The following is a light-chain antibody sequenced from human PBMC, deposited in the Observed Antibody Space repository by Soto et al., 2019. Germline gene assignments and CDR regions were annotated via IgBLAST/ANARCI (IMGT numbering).Light chain of an antibody. Sequence: DIVMTQSPDSLAVSLGERATINCRSSQSVFYSSNNRDYLAWYQQKPGQSPTLLIYWASTRESGVPDRFSGGGSGADFTLTISSLEPEDFAVYYCQQRSDWPWTFGQGTKVDIK. CDR3: QQRSDWPWT. CDR1: QSVFYSSNNRDY. V-gene: IGKV4-1*01. J-gene: IGKJ1*01. CDR2: WAS.